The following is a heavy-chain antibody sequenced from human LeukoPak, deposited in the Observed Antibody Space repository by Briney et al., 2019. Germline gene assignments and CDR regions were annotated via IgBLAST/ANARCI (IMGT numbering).Heavy chain of an antibody. CDR3: AREASYSSTSDY. CDR2: IHSDGSIT. V-gene: IGHV3-74*01. D-gene: IGHD6-6*01. J-gene: IGHJ4*02. CDR1: GFTFSSYW. Sequence: GGSLRLSCAAFGFTFSSYWMHWVRQAPGKGLVWVSRIHSDGSITRYADSVKGRFTISRDNAKNTLFLQMNSLRAEDTAVCYCAREASYSSTSDYWGQGTLVTVSS.